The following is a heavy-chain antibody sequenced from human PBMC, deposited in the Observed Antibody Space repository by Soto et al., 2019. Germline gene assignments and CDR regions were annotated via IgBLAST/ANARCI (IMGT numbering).Heavy chain of an antibody. D-gene: IGHD4-17*01. J-gene: IGHJ2*01. CDR1: GFTFSSYA. V-gene: IGHV3-23*01. Sequence: GGSLRLSCAASGFTFSSYAMSWVRQAPGKGLEWVSAISGSGGSTYYADSVKGRFTISRDNSKNTLYLQMNSLRAEDTAVYYWAARPTVTTQNDWYFDLWGRGTLVTVSS. CDR2: ISGSGGST. CDR3: AARPTVTTQNDWYFDL.